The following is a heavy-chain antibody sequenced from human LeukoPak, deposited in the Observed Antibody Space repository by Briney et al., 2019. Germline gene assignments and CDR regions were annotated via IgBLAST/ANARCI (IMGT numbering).Heavy chain of an antibody. J-gene: IGHJ4*02. Sequence: GGSLRLSCEGSGFTFSQYYINWVRQAPGKGLEWGSAISGSGGSTNYADPVKGRFTISRDNSKNTLYLQMNSLRAEDTAVYYCASRYSYGPYWGQGTLVTVSS. CDR1: GFTFSQYY. CDR3: ASRYSYGPY. D-gene: IGHD5-18*01. CDR2: ISGSGGST. V-gene: IGHV3-23*01.